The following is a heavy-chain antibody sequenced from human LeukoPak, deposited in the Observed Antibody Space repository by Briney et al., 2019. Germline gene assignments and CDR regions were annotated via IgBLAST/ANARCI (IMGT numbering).Heavy chain of an antibody. Sequence: PSETLSLTCTVSGYSIRSDYYWGWIRQPPGKGQEWIGHIYSSGSTSYNPSLKSRVTMSVDTSTNQISLRLSSVTAADTAVYYCARTIRAYRGYDHWYFDVWGRGTLVTVSS. D-gene: IGHD5-12*01. CDR2: IYSSGST. V-gene: IGHV4-38-2*02. CDR1: GYSIRSDYY. J-gene: IGHJ2*01. CDR3: ARTIRAYRGYDHWYFDV.